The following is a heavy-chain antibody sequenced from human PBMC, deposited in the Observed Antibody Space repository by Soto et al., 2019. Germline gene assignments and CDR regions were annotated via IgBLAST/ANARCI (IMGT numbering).Heavy chain of an antibody. Sequence: ASVKVSCKVSGYTLTELSMHWVRQAPGKGLEWMGGFDPEDGETIYAQKFQGRVTMTEDTSTDTAYMVLSSLRPEDTAVYYCATGSIAAAGYYFDYWGQGTLVTVSS. CDR3: ATGSIAAAGYYFDY. V-gene: IGHV1-24*01. CDR2: FDPEDGET. CDR1: GYTLTELS. J-gene: IGHJ4*02. D-gene: IGHD6-13*01.